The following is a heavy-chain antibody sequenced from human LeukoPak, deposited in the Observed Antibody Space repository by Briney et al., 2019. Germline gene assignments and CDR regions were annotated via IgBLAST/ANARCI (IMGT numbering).Heavy chain of an antibody. CDR2: MNPNSGNT. D-gene: IGHD4-11*01. Sequence: ASMKVSCKASGYTFTIYDINWVRQATGQGLEWMGWMNPNSGNTGYAQRFQGRVTFTRNTSISTAYMELSSLRSEDTAVYYCARGLLSFMRSDYSNYWDNWFDPWGQGTLVTVSS. CDR3: ARGLLSFMRSDYSNYWDNWFDP. CDR1: GYTFTIYD. V-gene: IGHV1-8*03. J-gene: IGHJ5*02.